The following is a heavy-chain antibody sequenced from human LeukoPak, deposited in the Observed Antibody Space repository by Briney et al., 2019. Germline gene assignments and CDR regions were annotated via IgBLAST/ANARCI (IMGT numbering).Heavy chain of an antibody. J-gene: IGHJ4*02. D-gene: IGHD1-26*01. CDR1: GDSISSGDYY. CDR2: IYTSEST. Sequence: PSETLSLTCTVSGDSISSGDYYWSWIRQPAGKGLEWIGRIYTSESTNYNPSLKSRVTMSVDTSKNQFSLKLSSVTAADTAVYYCARSSIVGATDFFDYWGQGTLVTVSS. V-gene: IGHV4-61*02. CDR3: ARSSIVGATDFFDY.